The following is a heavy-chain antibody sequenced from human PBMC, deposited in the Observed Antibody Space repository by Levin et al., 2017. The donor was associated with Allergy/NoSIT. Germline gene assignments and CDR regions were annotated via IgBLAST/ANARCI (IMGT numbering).Heavy chain of an antibody. CDR3: ARQLGNFWSGYNYFDY. D-gene: IGHD3-3*01. CDR1: GFTFSSYE. CDR2: ISSTGRTI. V-gene: IGHV3-48*03. J-gene: IGHJ4*02. Sequence: GGSLRLSCAASGFTFSSYEMNWVRRAPGKGLEWVSYISSTGRTIYSADSVKGRFTISRDNAKNSLYLHRTSLRAADTAVYYCARQLGNFWSGYNYFDYWGQGTLVTVSS.